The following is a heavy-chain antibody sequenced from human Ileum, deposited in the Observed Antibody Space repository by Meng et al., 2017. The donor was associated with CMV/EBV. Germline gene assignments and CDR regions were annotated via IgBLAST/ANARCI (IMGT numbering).Heavy chain of an antibody. J-gene: IGHJ5*02. CDR3: ARDSGTYPNWLDP. CDR1: GYTFTGKH. Sequence: ASVKVSCKTSGYTFTGKHMHWVRQAPGQVFEWMGWINVNSGVADHAQKFQGRVRMTRNTSISTAYLELNSVTSDDTAMCYCARDSGTYPNWLDPWGQGTLVTVSS. CDR2: INVNSGVA. V-gene: IGHV1-2*02. D-gene: IGHD1-26*01.